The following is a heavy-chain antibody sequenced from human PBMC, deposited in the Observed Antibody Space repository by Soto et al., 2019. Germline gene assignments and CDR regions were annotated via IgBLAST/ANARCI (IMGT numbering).Heavy chain of an antibody. CDR1: GFTFSSYG. CDR3: AKNFPEIFYHGRDL. V-gene: IGHV3-33*06. J-gene: IGHJ6*02. Sequence: QVQLVESGGGVVQPGRSLRLSCAASGFTFSSYGMHWVRQAPGKGLEWVAVIWYDGSNKYYADSVKGRFTISRDNSKNTLYLKMNSLRPEEPAVYYCAKNFPEIFYHGRDLWGQGTTVTV. D-gene: IGHD3-9*01. CDR2: IWYDGSNK.